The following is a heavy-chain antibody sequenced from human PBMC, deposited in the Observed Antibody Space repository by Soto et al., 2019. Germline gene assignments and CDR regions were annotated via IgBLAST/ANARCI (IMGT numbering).Heavy chain of an antibody. Sequence: EVQLLESGGRLVQPGGSLRLSCAASGFTFSTYAMSWVRQAPGKGLEWVSAINSGGSTYYADSVKGRFTISRDNSKNTLYLQLNSLRAEDKAVYYCAKDQHTTGYIWGWFDPWGQGTLVTVSS. CDR1: GFTFSTYA. V-gene: IGHV3-23*01. J-gene: IGHJ5*02. D-gene: IGHD3-9*01. CDR2: INSGGST. CDR3: AKDQHTTGYIWGWFDP.